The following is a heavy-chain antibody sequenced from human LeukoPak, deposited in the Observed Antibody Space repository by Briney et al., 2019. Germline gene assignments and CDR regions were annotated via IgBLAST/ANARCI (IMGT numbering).Heavy chain of an antibody. J-gene: IGHJ4*02. V-gene: IGHV4-39*07. CDR2: IYTSGST. CDR1: GGSISSSSYY. Sequence: SETLSLTCTVSGGSISSSSYYWGWIRQPPGKGLEWIGRIYTSGSTNYNPSLKSRVTMSVDTSKNQFSLKLSSVTAADTAVYYCARNIAVAGTRYFDYWGQGTLVTVSS. CDR3: ARNIAVAGTRYFDY. D-gene: IGHD6-19*01.